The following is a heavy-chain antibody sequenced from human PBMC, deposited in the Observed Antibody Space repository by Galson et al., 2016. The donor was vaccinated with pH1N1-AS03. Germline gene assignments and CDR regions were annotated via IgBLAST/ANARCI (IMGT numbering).Heavy chain of an antibody. CDR3: ARGPVSYSNYWFPPPDY. Sequence: SLRLSCAASGFTFSSYAMYWVRQAPGKALEYVSAISGNGVSTYYANSVKGRFTISRDNSKNTLYLQMGSLRAEDMAVYYCARGPVSYSNYWFPPPDYWGQGTLVTVSS. J-gene: IGHJ4*02. CDR1: GFTFSSYA. V-gene: IGHV3-64*01. CDR2: ISGNGVST. D-gene: IGHD6-13*01.